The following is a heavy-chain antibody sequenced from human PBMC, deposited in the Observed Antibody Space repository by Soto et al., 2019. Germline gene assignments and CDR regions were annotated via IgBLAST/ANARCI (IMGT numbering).Heavy chain of an antibody. D-gene: IGHD2-2*01. V-gene: IGHV4-4*02. Sequence: SETLSLTCAVSRGSISSDYWWSWVRQPPEKGLEWIGEIYHVWSTNYNPSLKSRVTISVDKSKNQFSLNLNSVTAADTAVYYCARGIRYCSYIGCYARFAPWGQGTLVTVSS. CDR3: ARGIRYCSYIGCYARFAP. CDR2: IYHVWST. J-gene: IGHJ5*02. CDR1: RGSISSDYW.